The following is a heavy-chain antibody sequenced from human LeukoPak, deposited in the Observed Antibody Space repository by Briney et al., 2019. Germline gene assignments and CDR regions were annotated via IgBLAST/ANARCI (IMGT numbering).Heavy chain of an antibody. CDR3: ARDLPADVNWFDP. Sequence: PGGSLRLSCAVSGFTFSTYNMNWVRQAPGKGLEWVSSISSSSNYIYYADSVKGRFTISRDNAKNSLYPQMNSLRAEDTAVYYCARDLPADVNWFDPWGQGTLVTVSS. CDR1: GFTFSTYN. J-gene: IGHJ5*02. CDR2: ISSSSNYI. V-gene: IGHV3-21*01. D-gene: IGHD2-2*01.